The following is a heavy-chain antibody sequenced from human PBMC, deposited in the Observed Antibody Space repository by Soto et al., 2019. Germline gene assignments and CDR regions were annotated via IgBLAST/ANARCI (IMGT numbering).Heavy chain of an antibody. CDR3: ARDPHLSSWRKIDS. D-gene: IGHD6-13*01. Sequence: QVPLVQSGAEVKKPGASVKVSCKASGYTFTNQGISWVRQAPGQGLEWVGWINTFHGSTDYAQKFQDRVTMTTDTSTSTAYMELRSLRSDDTVVYYCARDPHLSSWRKIDSWGQGTLVTVSS. CDR1: GYTFTNQG. J-gene: IGHJ4*02. V-gene: IGHV1-18*01. CDR2: INTFHGST.